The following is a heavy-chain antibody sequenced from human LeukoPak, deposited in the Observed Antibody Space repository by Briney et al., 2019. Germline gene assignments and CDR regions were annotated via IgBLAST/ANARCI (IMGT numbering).Heavy chain of an antibody. CDR3: ARGPDIVVVPAAYDH. Sequence: SETLSLTCTVSGGSISSYYWSWIRQPAEKGLEWIGRIYSSGSTNYNPSLKSRVTMSVDTSKNQFSLKLSSVTAADTAVYYCARGPDIVVVPAAYDHWGQGTLVTVSS. V-gene: IGHV4-4*07. J-gene: IGHJ4*02. CDR1: GGSISSYY. CDR2: IYSSGST. D-gene: IGHD2-2*01.